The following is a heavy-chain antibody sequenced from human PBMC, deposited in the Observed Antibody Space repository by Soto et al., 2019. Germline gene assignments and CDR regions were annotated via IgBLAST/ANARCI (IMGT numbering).Heavy chain of an antibody. CDR3: ARDGVWVYCSSTSCYTGVWFDP. Sequence: QVQLVQSGAEVKKPGSSVKVSCKASGGTFSSYAISWVRQAPGQGLEWMGGIIPIFGTANYAQKFQGRVTITADESTSTAYMELSSLRSEDTAVYYCARDGVWVYCSSTSCYTGVWFDPWGQGTLVTVSS. CDR2: IIPIFGTA. J-gene: IGHJ5*02. CDR1: GGTFSSYA. V-gene: IGHV1-69*01. D-gene: IGHD2-2*02.